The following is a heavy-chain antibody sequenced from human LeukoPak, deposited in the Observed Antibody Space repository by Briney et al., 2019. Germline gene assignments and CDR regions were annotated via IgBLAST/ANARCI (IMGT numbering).Heavy chain of an antibody. D-gene: IGHD6-6*01. J-gene: IGHJ5*02. V-gene: IGHV4-61*02. CDR1: GGSISSGSYY. Sequence: PSETLSLTCTVSGGSISSGSYYWSWIRQPAGKGLEWIGRIYTSGSTNYNPSLKSRVTISVDTSKNQFSLKLSSVTAADTAVYYCARDGFEYSSSPGWFDPWGQGTLVTVSS. CDR2: IYTSGST. CDR3: ARDGFEYSSSPGWFDP.